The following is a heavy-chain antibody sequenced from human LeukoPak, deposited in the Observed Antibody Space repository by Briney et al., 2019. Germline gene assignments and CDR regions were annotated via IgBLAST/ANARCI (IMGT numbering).Heavy chain of an antibody. CDR2: ISYDGSNK. J-gene: IGHJ4*02. Sequence: PGGSLRLSCAASGFTFSSYAMHWVRQAPGKGLEWVAVISYDGSNKYYADSVKGRFTISRDNSKNTLYLQMNSLRAEDTAVYYCARVGRSVVVPAATGAYFDYWGQGTLVTVSS. D-gene: IGHD2-2*01. CDR3: ARVGRSVVVPAATGAYFDY. CDR1: GFTFSSYA. V-gene: IGHV3-30-3*01.